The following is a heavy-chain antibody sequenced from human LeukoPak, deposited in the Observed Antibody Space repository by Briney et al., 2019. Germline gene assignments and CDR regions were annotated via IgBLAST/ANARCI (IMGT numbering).Heavy chain of an antibody. CDR1: GGSFSGYY. CDR3: ARVDYGDYSRDFDY. J-gene: IGHJ4*02. CDR2: INHSGST. Sequence: SETLSLTCAVYGGSFSGYYWTWIRQPPGKGLEWIGEINHSGSTNYNPSLRSRVTMSVDTSKNQFSLKLTSVTAADTAVYYCARVDYGDYSRDFDYWGQGTLVTVSS. V-gene: IGHV4-34*01. D-gene: IGHD4-17*01.